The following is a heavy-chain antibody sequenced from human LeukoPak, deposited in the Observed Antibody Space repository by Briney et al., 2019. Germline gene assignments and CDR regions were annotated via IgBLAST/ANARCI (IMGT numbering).Heavy chain of an antibody. D-gene: IGHD6-19*01. CDR1: GFTFSSYG. CDR3: ARARSRPDDSSGWPRAFDY. Sequence: PGGSLRLSCAASGFTFSSYGMHWVRQAPGKGLEWVAFIRYDGSNKYYADSVKGRFTISRDNSKNTLYLQMNNLRAEDTAVYYCARARSRPDDSSGWPRAFDYWGQGTLVTVSS. CDR2: IRYDGSNK. V-gene: IGHV3-30*02. J-gene: IGHJ4*02.